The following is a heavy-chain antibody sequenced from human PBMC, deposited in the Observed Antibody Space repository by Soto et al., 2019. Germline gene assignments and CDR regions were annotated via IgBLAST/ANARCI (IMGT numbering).Heavy chain of an antibody. J-gene: IGHJ4*02. Sequence: GGSLRLSCAASGFSFSSCWMSWVRQAPGKGLVWVSGIKSDGSRTTYADSVKGRFTISRDNVKNMLYLQMNSLRAEDTAVYYCSRDEGVPMIRGFDYWGQGALVTVSS. CDR1: GFSFSSCW. CDR3: SRDEGVPMIRGFDY. V-gene: IGHV3-74*01. CDR2: IKSDGSRT. D-gene: IGHD5-12*01.